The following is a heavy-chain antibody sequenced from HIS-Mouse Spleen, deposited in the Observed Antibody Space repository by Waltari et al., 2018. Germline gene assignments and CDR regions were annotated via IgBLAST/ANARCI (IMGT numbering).Heavy chain of an antibody. CDR1: GFTFSSYG. J-gene: IGHJ4*02. V-gene: IGHV3-30*03. CDR3: EGVYGSGSYYFDY. D-gene: IGHD3-10*01. Sequence: QVQLVESGVGVVQPGRSLRLSCAASGFTFSSYGMHWVRQAPGKGVEWVAVLSYDGSNKYYADSVKGRFTISRDNYKNTLYLQMNSLRAEETAVYYCEGVYGSGSYYFDYWGQGTLVTVSS. CDR2: LSYDGSNK.